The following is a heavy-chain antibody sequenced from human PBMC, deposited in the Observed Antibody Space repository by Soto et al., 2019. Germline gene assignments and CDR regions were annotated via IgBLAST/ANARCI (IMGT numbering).Heavy chain of an antibody. J-gene: IGHJ5*02. V-gene: IGHV3-7*05. Sequence: GGSLRLSCAASGFTFSSYWMSWVRQAPGKGLEWVANITQDGSEKYYVDSVKGRFTISRDNAKNSLYLQMNSLRAEDTAVYYCARDRYYGSSGSHWFDPWGQGTLVTVSS. CDR1: GFTFSSYW. CDR3: ARDRYYGSSGSHWFDP. CDR2: ITQDGSEK. D-gene: IGHD3-22*01.